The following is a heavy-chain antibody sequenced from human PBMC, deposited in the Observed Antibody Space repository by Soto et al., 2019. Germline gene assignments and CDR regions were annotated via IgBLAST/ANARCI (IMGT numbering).Heavy chain of an antibody. CDR2: INAGNGNT. J-gene: IGHJ5*02. Sequence: GASVKVSCKASGYTFTSYAMHWVRQAPGQRLEWMGWINAGNGNTKYSQKFQGRFTIFRDNSKNTLYLQMSNLRPDDTAVYYCAKPRSSLEWPPFDPWGHGTLVTVSS. CDR1: GYTFTSYA. V-gene: IGHV1-3*01. D-gene: IGHD3-3*01. CDR3: AKPRSSLEWPPFDP.